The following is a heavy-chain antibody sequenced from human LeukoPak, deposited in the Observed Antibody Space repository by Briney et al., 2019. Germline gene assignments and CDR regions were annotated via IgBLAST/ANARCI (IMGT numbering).Heavy chain of an antibody. CDR1: GFTFSSYW. J-gene: IGHJ4*02. D-gene: IGHD6-19*01. CDR3: ARSGSIGWSLPFDY. Sequence: GGSLRLSCAASGFTFSSYWMSWVRQAPGKGLEWVANIKQDGSEKYYVDSVKGRFTISRDNAKNSLYLQMNSLRAEDTAVYYCARSGSIGWSLPFDYWGQGTLVTVSS. V-gene: IGHV3-7*01. CDR2: IKQDGSEK.